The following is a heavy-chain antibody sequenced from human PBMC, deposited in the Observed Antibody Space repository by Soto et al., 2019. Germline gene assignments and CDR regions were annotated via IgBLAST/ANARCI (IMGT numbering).Heavy chain of an antibody. CDR1: GYTFTSYY. V-gene: IGHV1-46*01. J-gene: IGHJ4*02. D-gene: IGHD2-15*01. CDR2: INPSGGST. Sequence: ASVKVSCKASGYTFTSYYMHWVRQAPGQGLEWMGIINPSGGSTSYAQKFQGRVTMTRDTSTSTVYMELSSLRSEDTAVYYCARVPLPGYCSGGSCYGIPYDYWGQGTLVTVSP. CDR3: ARVPLPGYCSGGSCYGIPYDY.